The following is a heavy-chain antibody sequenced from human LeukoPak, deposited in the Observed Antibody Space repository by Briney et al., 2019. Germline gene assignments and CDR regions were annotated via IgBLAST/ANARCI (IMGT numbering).Heavy chain of an antibody. CDR3: ARDNTGYYSGFDY. J-gene: IGHJ4*02. V-gene: IGHV3-30*04. Sequence: GGSLRLSCAVSGFTFSSYAMYWVRQAPGKGLEWGAVISYDGSNKYYADSVKGRFTISRDSAKNTLYLQMNSLRAEDAGLYYCARDNTGYYSGFDYWGQGTLVTVSS. CDR1: GFTFSSYA. CDR2: ISYDGSNK. D-gene: IGHD3-22*01.